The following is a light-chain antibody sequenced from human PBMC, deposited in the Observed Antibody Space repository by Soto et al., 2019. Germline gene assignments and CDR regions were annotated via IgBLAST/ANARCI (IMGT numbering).Light chain of an antibody. CDR1: ESVSTN. J-gene: IGKJ1*01. Sequence: EIEMTQSPATLSLAPGERVTLSCRASESVSTNLAWYQQKAGQAPRLLIYGASTRATGIPARFSGSGSGTEFTLTISSLQSEDFAVYYCQQYSIWPGTFGQGTKVDIK. V-gene: IGKV3-15*01. CDR2: GAS. CDR3: QQYSIWPGT.